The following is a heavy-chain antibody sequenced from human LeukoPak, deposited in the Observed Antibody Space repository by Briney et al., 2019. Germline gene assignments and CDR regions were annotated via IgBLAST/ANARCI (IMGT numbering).Heavy chain of an antibody. D-gene: IGHD1-26*01. CDR1: GFTFSSYG. J-gene: IGHJ4*02. V-gene: IGHV3-23*01. CDR2: ISGSGDST. Sequence: GGTLRLSCAASGFTFSSYGMSWVRQAPGKGLEWVSAISGSGDSTYYADSVKGRFTISRDNSKNTLYLPMNRLRAEDTAVYYCAKAGELLHFDYWGQGTLVTVSS. CDR3: AKAGELLHFDY.